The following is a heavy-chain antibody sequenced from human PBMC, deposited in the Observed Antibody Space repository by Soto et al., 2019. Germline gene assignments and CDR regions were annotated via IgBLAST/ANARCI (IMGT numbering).Heavy chain of an antibody. J-gene: IGHJ6*02. CDR3: AKCRYDFWSGYTGYYYYGMDV. D-gene: IGHD3-3*01. Sequence: QVQLVESGGGVVQPGRSLRLSCAASGFTFSSYGMHWVGQAPGKGLEGVAVISYDGSKYYADSVKGRFTISRDNSKNTLYLQMNSLRAEDTAVYYCAKCRYDFWSGYTGYYYYGMDVWGQGTTVTVSS. CDR2: ISYDGSK. V-gene: IGHV3-30*18. CDR1: GFTFSSYG.